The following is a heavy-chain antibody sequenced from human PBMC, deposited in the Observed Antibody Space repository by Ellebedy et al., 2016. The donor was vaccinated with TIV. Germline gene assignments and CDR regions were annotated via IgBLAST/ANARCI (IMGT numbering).Heavy chain of an antibody. Sequence: GESLKISCAASGFTFSSYAMHWVRQAPGKGLEWVAVISYDGSNKYYADSVKGRFTVSRDNSKNTLYLQMNSLRAEDTAVYYCAKGRAVAADYWGQGTLVTVSS. V-gene: IGHV3-30*01. D-gene: IGHD6-19*01. J-gene: IGHJ4*02. CDR1: GFTFSSYA. CDR2: ISYDGSNK. CDR3: AKGRAVAADY.